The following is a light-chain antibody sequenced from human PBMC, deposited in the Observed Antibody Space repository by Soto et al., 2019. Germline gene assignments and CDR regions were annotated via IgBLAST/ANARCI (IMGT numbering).Light chain of an antibody. V-gene: IGLV8-61*01. Sequence: QTVVTQEPSFSVSPGGTVTLTCGLTSGSVSTGYPPSWYQQTPGQAPRTLIYSTNTRSSGVPDRFSGSILGNKAALTIAGALADDESDYYCVLYMGGGSYVFGTGTKLTVL. CDR2: STN. CDR3: VLYMGGGSYV. CDR1: SGSVSTGYP. J-gene: IGLJ1*01.